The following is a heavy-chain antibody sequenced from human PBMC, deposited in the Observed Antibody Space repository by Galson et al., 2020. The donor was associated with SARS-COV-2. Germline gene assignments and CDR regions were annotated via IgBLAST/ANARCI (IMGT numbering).Heavy chain of an antibody. CDR2: IYHNGST. D-gene: IGHD3-10*01. J-gene: IGHJ4*02. V-gene: IGHV4-31*03. CDR1: GGSVSSGIYY. CDR3: ARGEGRITLVRGVMIGFDS. Sequence: ASETLSLTCTVSGGSVSSGIYYWNWIRQHPGKGLEWIGYIYHNGSTYYNPSLKSRVSLSLDTSKNQFSLKLSSVTAADTAVYYCARGEGRITLVRGVMIGFDSWGQGTLVSVSS.